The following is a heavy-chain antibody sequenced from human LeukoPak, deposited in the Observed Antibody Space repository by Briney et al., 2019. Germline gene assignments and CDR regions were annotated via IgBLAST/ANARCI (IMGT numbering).Heavy chain of an antibody. CDR2: IIPIFGSA. CDR1: GGTSSSDA. CDR3: ARNGFGELKNWFDP. V-gene: IGHV1-69*13. D-gene: IGHD3-10*01. J-gene: IGHJ5*02. Sequence: SVKVSCKASGGTSSSDAISWVRQAPGQGLEWMGGIIPIFGSANYAQKFQGRVTITADESTSTAYMELSSLRSEDTAVYYCARNGFGELKNWFDPWGQGTLVTVSS.